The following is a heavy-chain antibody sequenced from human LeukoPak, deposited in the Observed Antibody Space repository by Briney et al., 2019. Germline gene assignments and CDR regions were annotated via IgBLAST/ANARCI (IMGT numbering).Heavy chain of an antibody. CDR3: ARDTLGEGEDANYAVYYFDY. CDR2: IKQDGNER. V-gene: IGHV3-7*01. J-gene: IGHJ4*02. D-gene: IGHD4/OR15-4a*01. CDR1: GFAFSDYG. Sequence: PGRSLRLSCAVSGFAFSDYGMHWVRQAPGKGLEWVANIKQDGNERYYADSVKGRFTISRDNGKNSLDLQMNSLRADDTAVYYCARDTLGEGEDANYAVYYFDYWGQGTVVTVSS.